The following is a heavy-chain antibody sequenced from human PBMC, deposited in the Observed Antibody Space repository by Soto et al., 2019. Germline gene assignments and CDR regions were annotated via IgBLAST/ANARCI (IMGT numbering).Heavy chain of an antibody. CDR1: GGPISSGGYS. V-gene: IGHV4-30-2*01. Sequence: QLQLQESGSGLVKPSQTLSLTCAVSGGPISSGGYSWSWIRQPPGKGLEWIGYIYHSGSTYYNPSLKVRVPISVDRAKNQFSRKLSSVTAADTAVYYCAPGDAFDIWGQGTMVTVSS. J-gene: IGHJ3*02. CDR2: IYHSGST. CDR3: APGDAFDI.